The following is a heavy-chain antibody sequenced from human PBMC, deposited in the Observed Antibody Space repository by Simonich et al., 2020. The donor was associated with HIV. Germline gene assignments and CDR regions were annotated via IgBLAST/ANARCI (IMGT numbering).Heavy chain of an antibody. CDR3: ARAYYDTFTGNLYLDS. CDR2: ISTNSGAT. D-gene: IGHD3-9*01. J-gene: IGHJ4*02. V-gene: IGHV1-2*02. CDR1: GYSFTDYY. Sequence: QVSLVQSGAEVTRPGASVTVSCKASGYSFTDYYLPWVRQAPGQGLERMGGISTNSGATNYAQQFRGRVTLTRDTAISTAYMELSRPRSDDTAVYYCARAYYDTFTGNLYLDSWGQGTLVTVSS.